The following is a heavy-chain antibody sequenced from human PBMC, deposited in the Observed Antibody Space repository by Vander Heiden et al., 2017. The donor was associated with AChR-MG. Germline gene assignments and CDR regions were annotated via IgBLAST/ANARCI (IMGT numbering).Heavy chain of an antibody. D-gene: IGHD5-12*01. CDR1: GGSISSGGSY. J-gene: IGHJ4*02. CDR2: IYYSGST. Sequence: QLQLQEAGPGLVKPSQTLSLTCTVSGGSISSGGSYWSWLRQPPGKGLEWIGYIYYSGSTSYNPALKSRVTISVDTSKNQFALKLSSMTAADTAVYYCARRGGYSVHDWGQGTLVTVSS. CDR3: ARRGGYSVHD. V-gene: IGHV4-31*03.